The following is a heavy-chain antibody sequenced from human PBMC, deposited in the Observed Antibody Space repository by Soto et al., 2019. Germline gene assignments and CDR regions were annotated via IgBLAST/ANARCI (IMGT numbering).Heavy chain of an antibody. CDR2: IYSGGST. V-gene: IGHV3-53*01. Sequence: GGSLSLSCAASGFTVSSNYMSWVRQAPGKGLEWVSVIYSGGSTYYADSVKGRFTISRDNSKNTLYLQMNSLRAEDTAVYYCARDNPKPYGDYTLDYWGQGTLVTVSS. CDR1: GFTVSSNY. J-gene: IGHJ4*02. CDR3: ARDNPKPYGDYTLDY. D-gene: IGHD4-17*01.